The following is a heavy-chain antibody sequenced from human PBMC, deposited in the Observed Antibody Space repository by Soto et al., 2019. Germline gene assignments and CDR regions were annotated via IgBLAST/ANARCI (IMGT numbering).Heavy chain of an antibody. CDR2: IWFDGSNK. CDR3: ARGNRFDYYYGLDV. Sequence: GGSLRLSCAASGFTFSSYGMHWVRQAPGKGLEWVAVIWFDGSNKYYADSVKGRFTVSRDNSKNKLYLQMNSLRAEDRALYYCARGNRFDYYYGLDVWGQGTTVTISS. CDR1: GFTFSSYG. J-gene: IGHJ6*02. V-gene: IGHV3-33*01. D-gene: IGHD3-16*01.